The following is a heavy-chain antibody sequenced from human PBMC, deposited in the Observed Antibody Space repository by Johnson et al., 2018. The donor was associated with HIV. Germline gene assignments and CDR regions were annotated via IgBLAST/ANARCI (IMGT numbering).Heavy chain of an antibody. CDR1: GFTFSTYA. D-gene: IGHD3-3*01. V-gene: IGHV3-30*04. J-gene: IGHJ3*02. CDR2: ISYDGSNK. Sequence: QVQLVESGGGVVQPGRSLRLSYAASGFTFSTYAIHWVRQAPGKGLEWVSIISYDGSNKYYADSVKGRFTISRDNSKNTLYLQMNSLRAEDTAVYYCARASTIFGRWRAFDIWGQGTMVTVSS. CDR3: ARASTIFGRWRAFDI.